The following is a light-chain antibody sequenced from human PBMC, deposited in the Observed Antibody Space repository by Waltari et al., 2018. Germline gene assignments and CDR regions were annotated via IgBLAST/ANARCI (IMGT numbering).Light chain of an antibody. CDR1: RPTSWHNY. CDR2: ENT. CDR3: GTWDSSLSGAV. V-gene: IGLV1-51*02. J-gene: IGLJ7*01. Sequence: QSVLTQPPSVSAAPGQRVTIPCSGGRPTSWHNYVSWYSQVPGTAPKLLIYENTERPSGIPGRFAGSKSGTSATLDITGLQAGDEADYYCGTWDSSLSGAVFGGGTHLTVL.